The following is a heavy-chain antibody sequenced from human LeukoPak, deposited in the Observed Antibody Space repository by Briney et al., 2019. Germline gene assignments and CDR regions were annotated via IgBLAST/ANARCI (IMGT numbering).Heavy chain of an antibody. CDR2: IYSGGTT. J-gene: IGHJ4*02. D-gene: IGHD3-10*02. Sequence: GGSLRLSCAASGFTVSSNYMSWVRQAPGKGLEWVSVIYSGGTTSYADSVKGRFTFSRDMSKNTLYLQMNNLRAEDTAVYYCAIMLGGGYTGLFDCWGQGTLVTVSS. CDR3: AIMLGGGYTGLFDC. V-gene: IGHV3-53*01. CDR1: GFTVSSNY.